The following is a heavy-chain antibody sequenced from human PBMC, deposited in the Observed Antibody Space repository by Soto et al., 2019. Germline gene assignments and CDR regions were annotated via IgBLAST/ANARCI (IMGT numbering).Heavy chain of an antibody. Sequence: ASVKVSCKASGYTFTNYAMHWVRQAPGQRLEWMGWINAGNGNTKYSQKFQGRVTITRDTSASTAYMELSSLRYEDTDVYYCARGPLLWGDVWGQGTTVTVSS. CDR2: INAGNGNT. D-gene: IGHD3-10*01. V-gene: IGHV1-3*01. CDR3: ARGPLLWGDV. CDR1: GYTFTNYA. J-gene: IGHJ6*02.